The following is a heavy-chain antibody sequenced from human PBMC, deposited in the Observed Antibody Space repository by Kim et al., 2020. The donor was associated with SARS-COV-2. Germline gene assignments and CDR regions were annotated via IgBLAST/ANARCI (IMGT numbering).Heavy chain of an antibody. V-gene: IGHV3-21*01. CDR1: GFTFSSYS. Sequence: GGSLRLSCAASGFTFSSYSMNWVRQAPGKGLEWVSSISSSSSYIYYADSVKGRFTISRDNAKNSLYLQMNSLRAEDTAVYYCASLVVGSDSSGYYYHFPWGQGTLVTVSS. CDR3: ASLVVGSDSSGYYYHFP. CDR2: ISSSSSYI. D-gene: IGHD3-22*01. J-gene: IGHJ5*02.